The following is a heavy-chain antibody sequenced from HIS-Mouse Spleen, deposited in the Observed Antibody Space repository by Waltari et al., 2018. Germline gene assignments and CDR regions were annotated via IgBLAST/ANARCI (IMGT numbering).Heavy chain of an antibody. Sequence: QVQLQESGPGLVMPSETLSLTCPGPGGSISIYYWSWTRQPPAKGLEGIGYIYYSGSTNYNPSLKSRVTISVDTSKNQFSLKLSSVTAADTAVYYCARVKYSNAFDIWGQGTMVTVSS. V-gene: IGHV4-59*01. J-gene: IGHJ3*02. CDR3: ARVKYSNAFDI. CDR1: GGSISIYY. D-gene: IGHD6-6*01. CDR2: IYYSGST.